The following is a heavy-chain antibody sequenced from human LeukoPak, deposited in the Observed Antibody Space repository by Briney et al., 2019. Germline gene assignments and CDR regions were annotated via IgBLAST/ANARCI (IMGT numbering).Heavy chain of an antibody. Sequence: GSSVKVSCKASGYTFTNFGISWVRQAPGQGLAGMGWISADNGNTNYAQKLQGRVTMSADTSTRPAYMELRSLRSDDAAVYYCARFHHHCSSTSCYSHWFDPWGQGTLVTVSS. CDR1: GYTFTNFG. CDR3: ARFHHHCSSTSCYSHWFDP. V-gene: IGHV1-18*01. J-gene: IGHJ5*02. D-gene: IGHD2-2*02. CDR2: ISADNGNT.